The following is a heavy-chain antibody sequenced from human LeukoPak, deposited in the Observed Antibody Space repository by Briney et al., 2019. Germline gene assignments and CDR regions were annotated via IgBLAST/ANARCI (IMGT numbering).Heavy chain of an antibody. Sequence: GGSLRLSCAGSGFTFSNYGMSWVRQAPGKGLEWVSAIDGGGVNTLYADSVKGRFTISRDNSKNTVYLQMNSLSAEDTAIYYCARASWVSSTDAVRWGQGTLVTVSS. V-gene: IGHV3-23*01. J-gene: IGHJ4*02. CDR1: GFTFSNYG. CDR3: ARASWVSSTDAVR. CDR2: IDGGGVNT. D-gene: IGHD3-16*01.